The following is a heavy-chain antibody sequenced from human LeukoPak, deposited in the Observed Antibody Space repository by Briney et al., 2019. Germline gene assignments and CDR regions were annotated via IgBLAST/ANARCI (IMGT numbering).Heavy chain of an antibody. Sequence: GASLKISCEGSGSSFTSYWIGWVRPMPGKGLEWMGIIYPGDSDTRYSPSFQGQATISVDKSISTAYLQWSSLKASYTAMDYCARASRGGLTGAGDAFDIWGQGTLVTVSS. CDR1: GSSFTSYW. V-gene: IGHV5-51*01. J-gene: IGHJ3*02. CDR3: ARASRGGLTGAGDAFDI. D-gene: IGHD3-16*01. CDR2: IYPGDSDT.